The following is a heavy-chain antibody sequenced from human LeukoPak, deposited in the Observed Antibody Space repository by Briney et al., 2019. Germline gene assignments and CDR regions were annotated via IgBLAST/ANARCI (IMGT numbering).Heavy chain of an antibody. J-gene: IGHJ4*02. D-gene: IGHD4-17*01. CDR2: IHWNGGST. Sequence: GGSLRLFCAASGSTLDEHAMQWVRPAPGKGLEWDAGIHWNGGSTGYADSVRGRLTISRDNAKNSPYLQMNSLRAEDTALYYCARADYGDYTAYFDYWGQGTLVTVSS. CDR1: GSTLDEHA. CDR3: ARADYGDYTAYFDY. V-gene: IGHV3-20*04.